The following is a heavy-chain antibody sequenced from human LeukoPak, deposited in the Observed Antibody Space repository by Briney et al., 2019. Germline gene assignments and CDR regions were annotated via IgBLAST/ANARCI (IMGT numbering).Heavy chain of an antibody. CDR1: GGSISSYY. Sequence: NPSETLSLTCTVSGGSISSYYWSWIRQPPGKGLEWIGYIYYSESTNYNPSLKSRVTISVDTSKNQFSLKLSSVTAADTAVYYCARGDVLYNWFDPWGQGTLVTVSS. CDR3: ARGDVLYNWFDP. D-gene: IGHD2-8*02. CDR2: IYYSEST. V-gene: IGHV4-59*01. J-gene: IGHJ5*02.